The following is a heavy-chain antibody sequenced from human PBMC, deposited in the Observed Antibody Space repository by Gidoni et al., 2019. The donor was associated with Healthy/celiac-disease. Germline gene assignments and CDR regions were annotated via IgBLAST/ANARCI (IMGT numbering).Heavy chain of an antibody. J-gene: IGHJ4*02. CDR1: GFTFSSYG. CDR2: IWYDGSNK. D-gene: IGHD6-13*01. Sequence: QVQLVESGGGVVQPGRSLRLSCAASGFTFSSYGMHWVRPAPGKGLEWVAVIWYDGSNKYYADSVKGRFTISRDNSKNTLYLQMNSLRAEDTAVYYCARDSSAAGFGAFDYWGQGTLVTVSS. CDR3: ARDSSAAGFGAFDY. V-gene: IGHV3-33*01.